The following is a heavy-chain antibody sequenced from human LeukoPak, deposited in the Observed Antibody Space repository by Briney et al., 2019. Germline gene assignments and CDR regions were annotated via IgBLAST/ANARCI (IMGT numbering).Heavy chain of an antibody. V-gene: IGHV4-34*01. J-gene: IGHJ3*02. CDR3: ARGVDYYDAFDI. CDR2: INHSGST. D-gene: IGHD3-10*01. CDR1: GGSSSAYY. Sequence: SETLSLTCVLYGGSSSAYYWSWIRQPPGKGLEWIGEINHSGSTNYNPSLKSRVTISVDTSKNRFSLKLSSVTAADTAVYYCARGVDYYDAFDIWGQGTMVTVSS.